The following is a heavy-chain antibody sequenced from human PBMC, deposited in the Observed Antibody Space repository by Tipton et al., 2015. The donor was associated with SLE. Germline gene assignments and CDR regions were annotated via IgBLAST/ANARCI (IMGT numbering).Heavy chain of an antibody. D-gene: IGHD3-10*01. CDR3: ARGSSMVHGPLRWFDP. CDR1: GGSITSHY. J-gene: IGHJ5*02. Sequence: LRLSCTVSGGSITSHYWSWIRQPAGKGLEWIGYISYTGITNYKLYNPALKSRITMSLDTSKNQFSLKLNSVTAADTAVYYCARGSSMVHGPLRWFDPWGQGTLVTVSS. V-gene: IGHV4-59*11. CDR2: ISYTGIT.